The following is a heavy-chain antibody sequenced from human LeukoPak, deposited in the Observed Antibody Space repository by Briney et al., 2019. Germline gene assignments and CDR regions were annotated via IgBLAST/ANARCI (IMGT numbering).Heavy chain of an antibody. CDR1: GGSISSGGYS. Sequence: SETLSLTCAVSGGSISSGGYSWSWIRQPPGKGLEWIGYIYHSGSTYYNPSLKSRVTISVDRSKNQFSLKLSSVTAADTAAYYRARARKHDNWFDPWGQGTLVTVSS. V-gene: IGHV4-30-2*01. CDR2: IYHSGST. CDR3: ARARKHDNWFDP. J-gene: IGHJ5*02.